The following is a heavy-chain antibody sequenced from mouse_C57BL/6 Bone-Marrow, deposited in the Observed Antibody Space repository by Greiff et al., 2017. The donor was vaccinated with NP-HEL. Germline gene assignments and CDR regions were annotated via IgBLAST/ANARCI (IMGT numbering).Heavy chain of an antibody. CDR1: GFNIKDYY. D-gene: IGHD1-1*01. V-gene: IGHV14-2*01. CDR2: IDPEDGET. J-gene: IGHJ4*01. Sequence: VQLKQSGAELVKPGASVKLSCTASGFNIKDYYMHWVKQRTEQGLAWIGRIDPEDGETKYAPKFQGKATITADTSSNTAYLQLSSLTSEDTAVYYCASKDYYGSSPYAMDYWGQGTSVTVPS. CDR3: ASKDYYGSSPYAMDY.